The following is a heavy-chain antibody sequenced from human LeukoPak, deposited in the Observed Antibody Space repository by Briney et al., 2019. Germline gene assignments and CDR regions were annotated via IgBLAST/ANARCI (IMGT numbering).Heavy chain of an antibody. J-gene: IGHJ6*03. CDR1: GFTFSGYA. CDR3: ARGAHYYMDV. V-gene: IGHV3-30*04. Sequence: PGGSLRLSCAASGFTFSGYAMTWVRQAPGKGQEWVAVISYHGSNKYYADSVKGRFTISRDNSKNTLYLQMNSLRAEDTAVYYCARGAHYYMDVWGKGTTVTVSS. CDR2: ISYHGSNK.